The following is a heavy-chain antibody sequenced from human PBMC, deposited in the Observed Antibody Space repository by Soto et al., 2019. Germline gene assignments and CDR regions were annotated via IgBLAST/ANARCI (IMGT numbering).Heavy chain of an antibody. CDR1: GGSFSGYY. D-gene: IGHD3-10*01. CDR3: ARESITMVRGVRYYYGMDV. Sequence: PSETLSLTCAVYGGSFSGYYWSWIRQPPGMGLEWIGEINHSGSTNYNPSLKSRVTISVDTSKNQFSLKLSSVTAADTAVYFCARESITMVRGVRYYYGMDVWGQGTTVT. J-gene: IGHJ6*02. V-gene: IGHV4-34*01. CDR2: INHSGST.